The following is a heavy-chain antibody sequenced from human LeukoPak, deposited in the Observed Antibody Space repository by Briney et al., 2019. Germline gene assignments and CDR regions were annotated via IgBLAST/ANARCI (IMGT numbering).Heavy chain of an antibody. J-gene: IGHJ3*02. CDR3: ARDPTSSWETAFDI. D-gene: IGHD1-26*01. CDR2: ISDSSSYI. V-gene: IGHV3-21*01. Sequence: GGSLRLSCAASGFTFSSYAMSWVRQAPGMGLEWVSSISDSSSYIYYADSVKGRFTISRDNAKRSLFLQMNSLRAEDTAVYYCARDPTSSWETAFDIWGQGTMVTVSS. CDR1: GFTFSSYA.